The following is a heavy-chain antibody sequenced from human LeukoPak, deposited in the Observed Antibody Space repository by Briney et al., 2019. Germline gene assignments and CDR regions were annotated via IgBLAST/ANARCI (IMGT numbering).Heavy chain of an antibody. V-gene: IGHV4-4*07. CDR3: ARGGNYYGSGFDY. Sequence: SETLSLTCTVSGGSVSSYFWSWIRQPAGKGLEWIGRIHTSGSTNYNPSLKSRVTISVDTSKNQFSLKLSSVTAADTAVYYCARGGNYYGSGFDYWGQGTLVTVSS. CDR1: GGSVSSYF. D-gene: IGHD3-10*01. CDR2: IHTSGST. J-gene: IGHJ4*02.